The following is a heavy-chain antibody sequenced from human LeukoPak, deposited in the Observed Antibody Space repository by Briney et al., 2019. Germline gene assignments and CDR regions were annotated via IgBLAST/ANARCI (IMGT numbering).Heavy chain of an antibody. CDR2: ISSSSSYI. CDR1: GFTFSSYS. Sequence: GGSLRLSCAASGFTFSSYSMNWVRQAPGKGLEWVSSISSSSSYIYYADSVKGRFTISRDNAKNSLYLQMNSRRAEDTAVYYCARGEAAGWFDPWGQGTQVTVSS. J-gene: IGHJ5*02. V-gene: IGHV3-21*01. CDR3: ARGEAAGWFDP.